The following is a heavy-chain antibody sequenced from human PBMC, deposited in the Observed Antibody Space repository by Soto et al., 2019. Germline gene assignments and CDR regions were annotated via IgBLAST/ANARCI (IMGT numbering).Heavy chain of an antibody. V-gene: IGHV4-34*01. CDR3: ARRLPYSGSYVRWFDP. CDR2: INHSGST. J-gene: IGHJ5*02. D-gene: IGHD1-26*01. Sequence: SETLSLTCAVYGGSFSGYYWSWIRQPPGKGLEWIGEINHSGSTNYNPSLKSRVTISVDTSKNQFSLKLSSVTAADTAVYYCARRLPYSGSYVRWFDPWGQGTLVTVSS. CDR1: GGSFSGYY.